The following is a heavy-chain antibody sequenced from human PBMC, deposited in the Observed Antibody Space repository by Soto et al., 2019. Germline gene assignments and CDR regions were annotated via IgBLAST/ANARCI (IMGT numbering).Heavy chain of an antibody. D-gene: IGHD3-10*01. Sequence: QVMLVQSGAEVREPGASVKVSCKASGYSFTNNDVSWVRLATGQGLEWMGWMNPGSGDTGYAQKFQGRVTMTRDISPATAYMELSSLRSDDTAIYYCARMASFGSLNWFDPWGQGTLVTVSS. CDR2: MNPGSGDT. CDR3: ARMASFGSLNWFDP. V-gene: IGHV1-8*01. CDR1: GYSFTNND. J-gene: IGHJ5*02.